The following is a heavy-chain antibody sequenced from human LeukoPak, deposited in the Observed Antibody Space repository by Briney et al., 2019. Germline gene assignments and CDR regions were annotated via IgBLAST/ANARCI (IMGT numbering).Heavy chain of an antibody. D-gene: IGHD5-24*01. CDR2: INPSGGST. Sequence: ASVKVSCKASGYTFTSYYMHWVRQAPGQGLEWMGIINPSGGSTSYAQKFQGRVTMTRDTSTNTVYMELSSLRSEDTAVYYCARNGEMATIEVGISLSYFDYWGQGTLVTVSS. J-gene: IGHJ4*02. V-gene: IGHV1-46*01. CDR1: GYTFTSYY. CDR3: ARNGEMATIEVGISLSYFDY.